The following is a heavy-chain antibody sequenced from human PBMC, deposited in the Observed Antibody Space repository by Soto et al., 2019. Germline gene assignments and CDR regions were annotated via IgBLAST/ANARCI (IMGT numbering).Heavy chain of an antibody. CDR3: ARGHPLSTIFGVVPAYYYGMDV. CDR2: INHSGST. V-gene: IGHV4-34*01. J-gene: IGHJ6*02. Sequence: SETLSLTCAVYGGSFSGYYWSWIRQPPGKGLEWIGEINHSGSTNYNPSLKNRVTISVDTSKNQFSLKLSSVTAADTAVYYCARGHPLSTIFGVVPAYYYGMDVWRQGTTVTVSS. CDR1: GGSFSGYY. D-gene: IGHD3-3*01.